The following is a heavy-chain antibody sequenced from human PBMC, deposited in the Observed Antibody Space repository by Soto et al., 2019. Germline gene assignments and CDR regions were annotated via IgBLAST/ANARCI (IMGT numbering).Heavy chain of an antibody. CDR3: ARHRWGSGSYSGLLDF. J-gene: IGHJ4*02. Sequence: QLQLQESGPGLVKPSETLSLTCSVCGGSISTSSYFWGWIRQPPGKGLEWVGAVHYSGSANYRSSLQSRVTVSVDTSQNEFSLRLRSVTAADTAVYYCARHRWGSGSYSGLLDFWGQGALVTVSS. CDR1: GGSISTSSYF. CDR2: VHYSGSA. D-gene: IGHD3-10*01. V-gene: IGHV4-39*01.